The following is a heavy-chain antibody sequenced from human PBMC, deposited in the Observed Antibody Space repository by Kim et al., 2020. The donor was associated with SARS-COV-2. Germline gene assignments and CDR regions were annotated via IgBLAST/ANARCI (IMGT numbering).Heavy chain of an antibody. Sequence: SVKVSCKASGGTFSSYAISWVRQAPGQGLEWMGGIIPIFGTANYAQKFQGRVTITADESTSTAYMELSSLRSEDTAVYYCARGLGIVVVPAASGAFDIWGQGTMVTVSS. D-gene: IGHD2-2*01. V-gene: IGHV1-69*13. CDR3: ARGLGIVVVPAASGAFDI. CDR1: GGTFSSYA. CDR2: IIPIFGTA. J-gene: IGHJ3*02.